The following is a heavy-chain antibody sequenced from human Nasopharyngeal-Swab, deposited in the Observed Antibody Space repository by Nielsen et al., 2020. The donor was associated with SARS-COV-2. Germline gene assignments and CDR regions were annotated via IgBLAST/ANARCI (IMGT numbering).Heavy chain of an antibody. D-gene: IGHD3-22*01. CDR2: ISSSGSTI. CDR1: GFTFDDYG. Sequence: GESLKISCAASGFTFDDYGMSWVRQAPGKGLEWVSYISSSGSTIFYADSVKGRFTISRDNAKNSLYLQMNSLRAADTAVYYCAREERITMIVVVIPGAFDIWGQGTMVTVSS. J-gene: IGHJ3*02. V-gene: IGHV3-48*03. CDR3: AREERITMIVVVIPGAFDI.